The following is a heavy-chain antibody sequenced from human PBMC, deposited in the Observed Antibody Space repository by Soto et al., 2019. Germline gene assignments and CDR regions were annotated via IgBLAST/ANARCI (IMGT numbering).Heavy chain of an antibody. CDR2: IYYSGRT. J-gene: IGHJ6*02. D-gene: IGHD3-22*01. V-gene: IGHV4-59*01. CDR1: GGSFSSYY. CDR3: ARDYYYDSSGYPGAYYYGMDV. Sequence: SETLSLTCTVSGGSFSSYYWSWIRQPPGKGLEWIGHIYYSGRTNSNPSLKSRVTISVDTSKNQVSLKLSSVTAADTAVYYCARDYYYDSSGYPGAYYYGMDVWGQGTTVTV.